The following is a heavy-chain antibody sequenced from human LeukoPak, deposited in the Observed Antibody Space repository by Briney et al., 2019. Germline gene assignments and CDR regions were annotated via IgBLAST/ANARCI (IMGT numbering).Heavy chain of an antibody. CDR2: MSPNSGDT. V-gene: IGHV1-8*01. CDR3: VRGPPNWGFDF. Sequence: ASVKVSRKASGYTFTSYDINWVRHATGQGLEWMGWMSPNSGDTGYAQKFQGRVTMTRDTSISTAFMELTSLKSEDTAVYYCVRGPPNWGFDFWGQGALVTVSS. D-gene: IGHD7-27*01. CDR1: GYTFTSYD. J-gene: IGHJ4*02.